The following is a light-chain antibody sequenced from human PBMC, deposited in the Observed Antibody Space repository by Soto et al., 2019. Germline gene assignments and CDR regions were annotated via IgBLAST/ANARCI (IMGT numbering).Light chain of an antibody. CDR2: GAS. Sequence: DIVLTQSPGTLSLSPGKSVTLSCRASQSVSSSHLAWYQQKPGQAPRLFIYGASRRATGIPDRFSGSGSGTDFTLTISRLQPEDFAVYSCQHYGNSPTFGGGTKVEIK. CDR3: QHYGNSPT. V-gene: IGKV3-20*01. CDR1: QSVSSSH. J-gene: IGKJ4*01.